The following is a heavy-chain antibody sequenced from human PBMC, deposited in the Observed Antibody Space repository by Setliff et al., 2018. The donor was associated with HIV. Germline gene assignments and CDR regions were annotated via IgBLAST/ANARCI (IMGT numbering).Heavy chain of an antibody. Sequence: SETLSLTCAVYGGSLSGYYWNWIRQPPGKGLEWIGEINYRGDTNYNPSFKNRLAMSVDTSKNQFSLDLTSVTAADTAVYYCARVALSVTRTSRRAFDIWGPGTMVTVSS. CDR1: GGSLSGYY. J-gene: IGHJ3*02. CDR3: ARVALSVTRTSRRAFDI. CDR2: INYRGDT. D-gene: IGHD2-8*01. V-gene: IGHV4-34*01.